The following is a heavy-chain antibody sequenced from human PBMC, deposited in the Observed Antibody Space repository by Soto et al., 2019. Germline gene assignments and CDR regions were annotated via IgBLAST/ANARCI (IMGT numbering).Heavy chain of an antibody. Sequence: QVQLVQSGAEMKKPGSSVKVSCQSSGGTFNTYAMNWVRQAPGQGPEWIGDISPMFGSANYAPKFQGRFTITAEESTGTSYMQLSSLTSEDTALYFCAREVQVHTPAFVYWGQGTLVTVSS. D-gene: IGHD3-10*01. CDR2: ISPMFGSA. J-gene: IGHJ4*02. V-gene: IGHV1-69*01. CDR1: GGTFNTYA. CDR3: AREVQVHTPAFVY.